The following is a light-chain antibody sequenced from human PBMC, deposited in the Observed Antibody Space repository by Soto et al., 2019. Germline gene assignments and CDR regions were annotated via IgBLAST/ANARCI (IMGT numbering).Light chain of an antibody. Sequence: DIQMTQSPSSVSASVGDRVTITCRASQSISSWLAWYQQKPGKAPKLLIYAASTLGYGVPSRFSGSGSSTHFTLTISSLQPDDFATYYCQQSFNSPMFTFGQGTKV. CDR1: QSISSW. CDR2: AAS. J-gene: IGKJ2*01. V-gene: IGKV1-39*01. CDR3: QQSFNSPMFT.